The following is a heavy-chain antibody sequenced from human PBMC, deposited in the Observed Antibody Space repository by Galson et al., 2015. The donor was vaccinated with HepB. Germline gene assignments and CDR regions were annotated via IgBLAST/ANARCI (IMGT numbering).Heavy chain of an antibody. CDR3: ARRRGGYSSSWYLDYYFDY. Sequence: QSGAEVKKPGESLRISCKGSGYSFTSYWISWVRQMPGKGLEWMGRIDPSDSYTNYSPSFQGHVTISADKSISTAYLQWSSLKASDTAMYYCARRRGGYSSSWYLDYYFDYWGQGILVTVSS. J-gene: IGHJ4*02. D-gene: IGHD6-13*01. CDR2: IDPSDSYT. V-gene: IGHV5-10-1*01. CDR1: GYSFTSYW.